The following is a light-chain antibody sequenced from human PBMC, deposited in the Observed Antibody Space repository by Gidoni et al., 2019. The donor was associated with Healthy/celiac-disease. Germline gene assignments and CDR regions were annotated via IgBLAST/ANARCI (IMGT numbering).Light chain of an antibody. CDR3: QQSYSTPVT. J-gene: IGKJ4*01. CDR2: AAS. Sequence: DIHMTQSPSSLSASVGDRVTITCRASQSTRSYLNLYKQKPGKAPKLLIYAASSLQSGVPSRFSGSGSVTDFTITISSLQPEDFATYYCQQSYSTPVTFGGGTKVEIK. CDR1: QSTRSY. V-gene: IGKV1-39*01.